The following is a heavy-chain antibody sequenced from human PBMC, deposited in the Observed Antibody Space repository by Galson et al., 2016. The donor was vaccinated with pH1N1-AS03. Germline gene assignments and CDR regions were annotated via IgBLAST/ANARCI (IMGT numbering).Heavy chain of an antibody. J-gene: IGHJ3*01. CDR3: ARGGEGVYAFDL. CDR2: IFHSGRT. Sequence: ETLSLTCVVGGFSISSAYCWGWIRQSPGKGLEWIGTIFHSGRTEYNPPLTSRVAISVDTSKNQFSLELTSVTAADTAVYFCARGGEGVYAFDLWGQGAMVTVSS. D-gene: IGHD3-16*01. V-gene: IGHV4-38-2*01. CDR1: GFSISSAYC.